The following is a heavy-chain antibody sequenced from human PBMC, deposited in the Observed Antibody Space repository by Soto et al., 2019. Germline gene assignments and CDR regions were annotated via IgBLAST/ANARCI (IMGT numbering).Heavy chain of an antibody. CDR1: GYTFTGHH. CDR2: INPNSGGT. J-gene: IGHJ4*02. Sequence: QVQLVQSGAEVKKPGASVKVSCKASGYTFTGHHMHWVRQAPGQGLEWMGWINPNSGGTNYAQKFQGWVTMTRDTSISTAYMELSRLRSDDTAVYYCARAIYDSSGYYNYWGQGTLVTVSS. CDR3: ARAIYDSSGYYNY. V-gene: IGHV1-2*04. D-gene: IGHD3-22*01.